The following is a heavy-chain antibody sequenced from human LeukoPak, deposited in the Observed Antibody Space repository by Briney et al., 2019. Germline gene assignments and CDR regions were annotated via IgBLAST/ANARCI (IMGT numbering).Heavy chain of an antibody. CDR1: GYMFTGYY. CDR3: ARVYSGYENFDY. D-gene: IGHD5-12*01. CDR2: INPNSGGT. V-gene: IGHV1-2*02. J-gene: IGHJ4*02. Sequence: EASVKVSCKASGYMFTGYYMHWLRQAPGQGLEWMGWINPNSGGTNYPQKFQGRVTMTRDTSISTAYMELSSLRSDDTAVYYCARVYSGYENFDYWGQGTLVTVSS.